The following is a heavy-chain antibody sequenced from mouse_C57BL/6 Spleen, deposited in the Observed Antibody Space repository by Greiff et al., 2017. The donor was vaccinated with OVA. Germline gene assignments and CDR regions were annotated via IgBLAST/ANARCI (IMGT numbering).Heavy chain of an antibody. J-gene: IGHJ4*01. CDR3: ARDRKDYAMDY. CDR2: IDPETGGT. V-gene: IGHV1-15*01. Sequence: VQLQQSGAELVRPGASVTLSCKASGYTFTDYEMHWVKQTPVHGLEWIGAIDPETGGTAYNQKFKGKAILTVDKSSSTDYMELRSLTSEDSAVYYCARDRKDYAMDYWGQGTSVTVSS. D-gene: IGHD3-2*01. CDR1: GYTFTDYE.